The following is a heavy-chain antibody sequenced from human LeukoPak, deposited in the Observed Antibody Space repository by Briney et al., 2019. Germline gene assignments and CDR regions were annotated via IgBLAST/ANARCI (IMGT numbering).Heavy chain of an antibody. J-gene: IGHJ4*02. Sequence: PGGSLRLSCAASGFTFSSYSFNWVRQAPGKGLEWVANIKQDGSEKYYVDSVKGRFTISRDNAKNSLYLQMNSLRAEDTAVYYCAVVVTAIPWYWGQGTLVTVSS. CDR1: GFTFSSYS. CDR2: IKQDGSEK. D-gene: IGHD2-21*02. CDR3: AVVVTAIPWY. V-gene: IGHV3-7*01.